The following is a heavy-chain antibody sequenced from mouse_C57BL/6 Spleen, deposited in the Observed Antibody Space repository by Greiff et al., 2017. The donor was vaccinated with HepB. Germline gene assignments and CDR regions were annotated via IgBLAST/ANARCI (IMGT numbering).Heavy chain of an antibody. V-gene: IGHV5-17*01. Sequence: EVKLVESGGGLVKPGGSLKLSCAASGFTFSDYGMHWVRQAPEKGLEWVAYISSGSSTIYYADTVKGRYTISRDNAKNTLFLQMTSLRSEDTAMYYCARAEPFAYWGQGTLVTVSA. CDR2: ISSGSSTI. J-gene: IGHJ3*01. CDR3: ARAEPFAY. CDR1: GFTFSDYG.